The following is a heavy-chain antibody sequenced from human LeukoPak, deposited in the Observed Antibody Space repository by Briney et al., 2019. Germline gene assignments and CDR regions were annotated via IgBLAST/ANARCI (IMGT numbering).Heavy chain of an antibody. CDR2: IKEDGSEK. D-gene: IGHD3-10*01. CDR1: GFTFTSYW. Sequence: GGSLRLSCAASGFTFTSYWMSWVGPAPGKGLEWVANIKEDGSEKYYVDSVKGRFTISRDNAKNSVSLQMNSLRADDTAVYYCARIYLKQASASWGQGTLVTVSS. V-gene: IGHV3-7*01. J-gene: IGHJ5*02. CDR3: ARIYLKQASAS.